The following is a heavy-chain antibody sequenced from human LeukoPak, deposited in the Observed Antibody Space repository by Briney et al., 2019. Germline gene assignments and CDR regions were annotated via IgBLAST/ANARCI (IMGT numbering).Heavy chain of an antibody. J-gene: IGHJ3*02. V-gene: IGHV1-8*01. Sequence: ASVKASCKASGYTFTSYDINWVRQATGQGLEWMGWMNPNSGNTGYAQKFQGRVTMTRNTSISTAYMELSSLRSEDTAVYYCARGGEYFDWLFQASVAFDIWGQGTMVTVSS. CDR3: ARGGEYFDWLFQASVAFDI. CDR1: GYTFTSYD. D-gene: IGHD3-9*01. CDR2: MNPNSGNT.